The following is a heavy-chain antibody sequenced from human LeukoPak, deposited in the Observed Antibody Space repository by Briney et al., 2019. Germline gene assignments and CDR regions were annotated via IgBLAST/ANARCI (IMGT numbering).Heavy chain of an antibody. D-gene: IGHD2-15*01. CDR2: ISSSGSTI. Sequence: GGSLRLSCAASGFTFSSYSMNWVRQAPGRGLEWVSYISSSGSTIYYADSVKGRFTISRDNAKNSLYLQMNGLRAEDTAVYYCARDPEDIDYWGQGTLVTVSS. CDR3: ARDPEDIDY. V-gene: IGHV3-48*01. CDR1: GFTFSSYS. J-gene: IGHJ4*02.